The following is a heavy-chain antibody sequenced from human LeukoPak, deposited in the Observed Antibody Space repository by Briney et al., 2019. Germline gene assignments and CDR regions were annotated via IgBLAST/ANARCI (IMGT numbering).Heavy chain of an antibody. D-gene: IGHD2-8*02. CDR2: ISDIGSI. Sequence: SETLSLTCTVSDGSISSYYWSWIRQPPGKGLEWIAYISDIGSINYNPSLKSRVTISLDTSKNQFSLKLSSVTAADTAVYYCAGHRPRNTVDFWGQGTLVTVSS. J-gene: IGHJ4*02. CDR1: DGSISSYY. CDR3: AGHRPRNTVDF. V-gene: IGHV4-59*08.